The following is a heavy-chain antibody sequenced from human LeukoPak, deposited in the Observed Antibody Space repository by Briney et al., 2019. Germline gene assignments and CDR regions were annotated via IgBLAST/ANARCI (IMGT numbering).Heavy chain of an antibody. CDR3: ASFSGDYAVDY. CDR1: GGSVSSGSYY. V-gene: IGHV4-61*01. J-gene: IGHJ4*02. D-gene: IGHD4-17*01. Sequence: SETLSLTCTVSGGSVSSGSYYWRWIRQPPGKGLEWIGYIYYSGSTNYNPSLKSRVTISVDTSKNQFSLKLSSVTAADTAVYYCASFSGDYAVDYWGQGTLVTVSS. CDR2: IYYSGST.